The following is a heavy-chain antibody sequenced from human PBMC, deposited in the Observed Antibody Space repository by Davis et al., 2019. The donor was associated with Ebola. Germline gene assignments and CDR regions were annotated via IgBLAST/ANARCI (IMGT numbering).Heavy chain of an antibody. V-gene: IGHV1-69*10. CDR1: GGTFSSYA. Sequence: SVKVSCKASGGTFSSYAISWVRQAPGQGLEWMGGIIPILGIANYAQKFQGRVTITADESTSTAYMELSSLRSEDTAVYYRASGLVRGESYWYFDLWGRGTLVTVSS. CDR2: IIPILGIA. D-gene: IGHD6-6*01. CDR3: ASGLVRGESYWYFDL. J-gene: IGHJ2*01.